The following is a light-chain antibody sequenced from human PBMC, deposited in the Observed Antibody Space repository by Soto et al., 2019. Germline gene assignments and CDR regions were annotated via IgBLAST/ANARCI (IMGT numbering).Light chain of an antibody. CDR1: TSNIGAGYD. J-gene: IGLJ3*02. V-gene: IGLV1-40*01. CDR3: QSYDSRLSGWV. CDR2: VNK. Sequence: QSVLTQPPSVSGAPGQRVTISCTGSTSNIGAGYDVHWYQQFPGTAPKLLMYVNKNRPSGVPGRFSGSKSGTSASLTIAGLQAGDEADYYCQSYDSRLSGWVFGGGTKVTVL.